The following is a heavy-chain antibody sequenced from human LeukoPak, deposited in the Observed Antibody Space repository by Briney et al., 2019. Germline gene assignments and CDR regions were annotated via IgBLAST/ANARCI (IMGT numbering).Heavy chain of an antibody. D-gene: IGHD6-19*01. CDR2: ISGYNGNT. J-gene: IGHJ3*02. CDR3: ARVSSIAVAGREAFDI. Sequence: ASVMVSCKSSGYTFIDYYMHWVRQAPGNGLEWMGWISGYNGNTNYAQKLQGRVTMTTDTSTSSTYKELRSLRSDDTAVYYCARVSSIAVAGREAFDIWGQGTMVTVSS. V-gene: IGHV1-18*04. CDR1: GYTFIDYY.